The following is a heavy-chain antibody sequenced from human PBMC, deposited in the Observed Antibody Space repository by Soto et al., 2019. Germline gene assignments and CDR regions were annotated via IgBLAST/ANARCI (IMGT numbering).Heavy chain of an antibody. CDR2: INHDGIT. CDR1: GGSFSGYY. D-gene: IGHD2-15*01. CDR3: AGRYCTGGSCYRP. Sequence: QVQLQQWGAGLLKPSETLSLTCAISGGSFSGYYWSWIRQPPGKGLEWIGEINHDGITNYNPSLKSRVNISLDTSKNQFSLKLTSVTAADTAVYYCAGRYCTGGSCYRPWGQGTLVTVSS. V-gene: IGHV4-34*01. J-gene: IGHJ4*02.